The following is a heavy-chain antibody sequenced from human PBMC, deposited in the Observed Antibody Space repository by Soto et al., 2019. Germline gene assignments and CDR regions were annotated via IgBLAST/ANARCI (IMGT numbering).Heavy chain of an antibody. CDR2: IYPGDSDT. D-gene: IGHD3-22*01. Sequence: GESLKISCKGSGYSFTSYWISWVRQMPGKGLEWMGIIYPGDSDTKYSPSFQGQVTISADKSISTAYLQWSSLKASDTAMYYCARLEYYYDSSGYDDAFDIWGQGTMVTVSS. V-gene: IGHV5-51*01. CDR1: GYSFTSYW. J-gene: IGHJ3*02. CDR3: ARLEYYYDSSGYDDAFDI.